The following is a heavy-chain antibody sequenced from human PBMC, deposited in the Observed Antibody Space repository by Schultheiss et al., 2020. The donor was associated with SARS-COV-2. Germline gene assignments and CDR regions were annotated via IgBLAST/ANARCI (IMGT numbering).Heavy chain of an antibody. Sequence: SETLSLTCTVSGGSISSGGYYWSWIRQHPGKGLEWIGYIYYSGSTYYNPSLKSRVTISVDTSKNQFSLKLSSVTAADTAMYYCARARYYYDRGGRYYYYGMDVWGQGTTVTVSS. CDR2: IYYSGST. CDR3: ARARYYYDRGGRYYYYGMDV. J-gene: IGHJ6*02. CDR1: GGSISSGGYY. D-gene: IGHD3-22*01. V-gene: IGHV4-31*03.